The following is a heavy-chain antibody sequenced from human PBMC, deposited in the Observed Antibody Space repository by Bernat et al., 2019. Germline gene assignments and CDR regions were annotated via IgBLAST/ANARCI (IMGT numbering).Heavy chain of an antibody. J-gene: IGHJ4*02. V-gene: IGHV4-39*01. Sequence: QLQLQESSPGLVKPSETLSLTCTVSGGSISSSSYYWGWIRQPPGKGLEWIGSIYYSGSTYYNPSLKSRVTISVDTSKNQFSLKLSSVTAADTAVYYCARQPDTANFDYWGQGTLVTVSS. CDR2: IYYSGST. CDR1: GGSISSSSYY. D-gene: IGHD5-18*01. CDR3: ARQPDTANFDY.